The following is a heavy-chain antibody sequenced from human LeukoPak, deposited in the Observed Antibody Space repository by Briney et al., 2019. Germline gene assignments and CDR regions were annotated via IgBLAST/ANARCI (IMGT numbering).Heavy chain of an antibody. CDR3: ARDPTADDY. Sequence: TGGSLRLSCAASGFTFSSCAMSWVRQAPGKGLEWVSTIIDSGNSIYYADSAEGRFTISRDNAKNSLFLQMNSLRAEDTAIYYCARDPTADDYWGQGTLVTVSS. CDR1: GFTFSSCA. J-gene: IGHJ4*02. CDR2: IIDSGNSI. D-gene: IGHD2-2*01. V-gene: IGHV3-23*01.